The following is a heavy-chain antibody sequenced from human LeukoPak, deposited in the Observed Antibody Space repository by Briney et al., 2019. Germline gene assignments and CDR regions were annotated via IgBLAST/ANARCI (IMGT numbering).Heavy chain of an antibody. CDR1: GFTFSSYW. CDR2: INSDGSST. V-gene: IGHV3-74*01. Sequence: GGSLRLSCAASGFTFSSYWMHWVRQAPGKGLVWVSRINSDGSSTSYADSVKGRFTISRDNAKNSLYLQMNSLRAEDTAVYYCARGKLAKTPLFDPWGQGTLVTVSS. D-gene: IGHD6-6*01. J-gene: IGHJ5*02. CDR3: ARGKLAKTPLFDP.